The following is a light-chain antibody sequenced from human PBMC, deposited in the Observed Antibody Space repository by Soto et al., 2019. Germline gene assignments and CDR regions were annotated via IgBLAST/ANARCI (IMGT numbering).Light chain of an antibody. J-gene: IGKJ4*01. V-gene: IGKV3-15*01. CDR3: QQYNNWPP. CDR1: QSVSSN. Sequence: EIVLTQSPGTLSLSPGERATLSCRASQSVSSNLAWYQQKPGQAPRLLIYGASTRATGIPARFSGSGSGTEFTLTISSLQSEDFAVYYCQQYNNWPPFGGGTKVDIK. CDR2: GAS.